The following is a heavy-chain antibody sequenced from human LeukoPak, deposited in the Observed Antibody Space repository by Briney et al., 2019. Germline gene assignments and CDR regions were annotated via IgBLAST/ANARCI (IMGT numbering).Heavy chain of an antibody. Sequence: SETLSLTCTVSGGSISSSTYYWGWIRQPPGKGLEWIGSITYSGSTNYNPSLKSRVTISVDTSKNQFSLKLRSVTAADTAVYYCARVTGYMIEDYFDYWGQGILVTVSS. V-gene: IGHV4-39*07. J-gene: IGHJ4*02. CDR1: GGSISSSTYY. D-gene: IGHD3-9*01. CDR3: ARVTGYMIEDYFDY. CDR2: ITYSGST.